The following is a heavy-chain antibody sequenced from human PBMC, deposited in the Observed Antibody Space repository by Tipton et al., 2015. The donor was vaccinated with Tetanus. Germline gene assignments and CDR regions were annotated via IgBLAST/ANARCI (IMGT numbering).Heavy chain of an antibody. V-gene: IGHV3-7*01. J-gene: IGHJ3*02. CDR3: VRDHLYAFDI. CDR1: GFTFSSSW. CDR2: IKPDGSEK. Sequence: SLRLSCAASGFTFSSSWMFWVRQAPGKGLEWVANIKPDGSEKSYVDSVKGRFTISRDNAKNSLYLLMNSLRDEDTAVYFCVRDHLYAFDIWGQGTMLTVSS.